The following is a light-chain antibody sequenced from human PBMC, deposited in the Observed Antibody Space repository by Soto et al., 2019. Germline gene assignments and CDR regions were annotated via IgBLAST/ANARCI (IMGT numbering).Light chain of an antibody. CDR3: QHYNSWPRT. CDR2: GAS. Sequence: EIVMTQSPATLSVSPGERATLSCRASQSVSSNLAWYQQKPGQAPRLLIYGASTRATGIPARFSGSGSGTECTLTISSLQSEDFSVYYCQHYNSWPRTFGQGTKVEIK. V-gene: IGKV3-15*01. CDR1: QSVSSN. J-gene: IGKJ1*01.